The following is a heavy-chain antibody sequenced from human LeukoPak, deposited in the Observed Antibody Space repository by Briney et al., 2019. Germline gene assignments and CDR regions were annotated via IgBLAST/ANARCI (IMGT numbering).Heavy chain of an antibody. V-gene: IGHV4-34*01. CDR3: ARWDSSSSRHYFDY. CDR1: GGSFSGYY. D-gene: IGHD6-6*01. CDR2: INHSGST. J-gene: IGHJ4*02. Sequence: SETLSLTCAVYGGSFSGYYWSWIRQPPGKGLEWIGEINHSGSTNYNPSLKSRVTISVDTSKNQFSLKLSSVTAADTAVYYCARWDSSSSRHYFDYWGQGTLVTVSS.